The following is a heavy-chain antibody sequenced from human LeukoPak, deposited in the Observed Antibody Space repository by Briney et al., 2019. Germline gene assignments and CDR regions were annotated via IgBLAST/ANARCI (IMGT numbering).Heavy chain of an antibody. J-gene: IGHJ3*02. CDR2: IIPIFGTA. D-gene: IGHD3-16*01. CDR3: ARRPILDRLGFDI. V-gene: IGHV1-69*13. Sequence: ASVKVSCKASGGTFSSYAISWVRQAPGQGLEWMGGIIPIFGTANYAQKFQGRVTITADESTSTAYMELSSLGSEDTAVYYCARRPILDRLGFDIWGQGTMVTVSS. CDR1: GGTFSSYA.